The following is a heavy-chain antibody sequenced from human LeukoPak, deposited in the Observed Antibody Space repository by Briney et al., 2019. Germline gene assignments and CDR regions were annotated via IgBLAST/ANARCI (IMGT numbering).Heavy chain of an antibody. D-gene: IGHD6-13*01. CDR1: GGTFSSYA. CDR2: IIPILGIA. V-gene: IGHV1-69*04. CDR3: ARGGIAAAGDY. Sequence: SVRVSCKASGGTFSSYAISWVRQAPGQGLEWMGRIIPILGIANYAQKFQGRVTITADKSTSTAYMELSSLRSEDTAVYYCARGGIAAAGDYWGQGTLVTVSS. J-gene: IGHJ4*02.